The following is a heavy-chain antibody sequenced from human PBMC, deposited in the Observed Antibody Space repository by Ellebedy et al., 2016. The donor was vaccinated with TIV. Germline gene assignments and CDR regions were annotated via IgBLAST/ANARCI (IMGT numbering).Heavy chain of an antibody. Sequence: SVKVSCXASGGTFSSYTISWVRQAPGQGPEWMGKIIPITDMPNYAQKLQGRVTMTTSTSRSTAYMELRSLRSDDTAVYYCAREDSTGWFWDYWGQGTLVTVSS. CDR3: AREDSTGWFWDY. J-gene: IGHJ4*02. D-gene: IGHD6-13*01. CDR1: GGTFSSYT. CDR2: IIPITDMP. V-gene: IGHV1-69*04.